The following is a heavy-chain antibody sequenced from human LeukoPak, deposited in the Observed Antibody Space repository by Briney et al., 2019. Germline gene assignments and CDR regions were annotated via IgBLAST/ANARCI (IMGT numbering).Heavy chain of an antibody. J-gene: IGHJ4*02. CDR2: IIPIFGTA. D-gene: IGHD3-3*01. CDR3: AREITIFGVAHFDY. CDR1: GGTFSSYA. Sequence: SVKVSCKASGGTFSSYAISWVRQAPGQGLERMGRIIPIFGTANYAQKFQGRVTITTDESTSTAYMELSSLRSEDTAVYYCAREITIFGVAHFDYWGQGTLVTVSS. V-gene: IGHV1-69*05.